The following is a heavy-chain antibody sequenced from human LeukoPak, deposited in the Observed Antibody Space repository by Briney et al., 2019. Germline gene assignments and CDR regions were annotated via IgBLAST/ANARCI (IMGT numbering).Heavy chain of an antibody. V-gene: IGHV4-38-2*02. CDR3: ARELWFGEGDAFDI. CDR2: IYHSGST. CDR1: GYSISSGYY. Sequence: SETLSLTCTVSGYSISSGYYWGWIRQPPGKGLEWIGSIYHSGSTYYNPSLKSRVTISVDTSKNQFSLKLSSVTAADTAVYYCARELWFGEGDAFDIWGQGTMVTVSS. D-gene: IGHD3-10*01. J-gene: IGHJ3*02.